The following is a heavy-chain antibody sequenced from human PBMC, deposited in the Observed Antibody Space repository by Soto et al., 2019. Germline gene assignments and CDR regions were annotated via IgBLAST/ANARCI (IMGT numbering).Heavy chain of an antibody. D-gene: IGHD1-1*01. CDR1: GLTFSISW. CDR3: ATANAPFSFDM. V-gene: IGHV3-7*01. CDR2: IHPAGNVH. Sequence: VQLVESGGRLGQPGESLRLSYTDSGLTFSISWMTWVRQAPGEGLEWVSNIHPAGNVHHYVDSVKERFTISRDNAKNTLFLQTSGLGREDTAVYYCATANAPFSFDMWVYVTIGALSS. J-gene: IGHJ3*02.